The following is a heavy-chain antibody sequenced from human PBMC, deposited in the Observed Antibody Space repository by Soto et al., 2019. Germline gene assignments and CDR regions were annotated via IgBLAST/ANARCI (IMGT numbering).Heavy chain of an antibody. CDR2: FDPEDGET. CDR3: ATAPGIYAALFDY. V-gene: IGHV1-24*01. J-gene: IGHJ4*02. Sequence: ASVKVSCKVSGYTLTELSMHWVLQAPGKGLEWMGGFDPEDGETIYAQKFQGRVTMTEDTSTDTAYMELSSLRSEDTAVYHCATAPGIYAALFDYWGQGTLVTVSS. D-gene: IGHD4-17*01. CDR1: GYTLTELS.